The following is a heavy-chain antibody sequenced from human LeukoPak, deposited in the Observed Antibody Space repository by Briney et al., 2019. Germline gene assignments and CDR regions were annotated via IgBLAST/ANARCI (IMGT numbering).Heavy chain of an antibody. CDR2: ISAYNGNT. V-gene: IGHV1-18*01. D-gene: IGHD3-3*01. CDR3: ARGVDDFWSGYYYFDY. Sequence: ASVTVSCKASGYTFTSYGISWVRQAPGQGLEWMGWISAYNGNTNYAQKLQGRVTMTTDTSTSTAYMELSSLRSEDTAVYYCARGVDDFWSGYYYFDYWGQGTLVTVSS. CDR1: GYTFTSYG. J-gene: IGHJ4*02.